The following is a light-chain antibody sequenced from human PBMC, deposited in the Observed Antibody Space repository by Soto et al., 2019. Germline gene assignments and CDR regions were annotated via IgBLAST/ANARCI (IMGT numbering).Light chain of an antibody. J-gene: IGKJ1*01. CDR1: HTSSNY. Sequence: DTQMAQSPSSLSASVGDRISITCRASHTSSNYVNWYQQKPGKAPTLLISATSTLQSGVPSRFSGSGSGTDFPLTITSLQPEDFAIYYCQQTYTTPRTFGQGTKVAIK. CDR3: QQTYTTPRT. V-gene: IGKV1-39*01. CDR2: ATS.